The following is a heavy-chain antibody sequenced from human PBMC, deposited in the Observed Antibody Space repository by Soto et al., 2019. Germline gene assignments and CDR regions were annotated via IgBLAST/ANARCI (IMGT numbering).Heavy chain of an antibody. V-gene: IGHV1-69*02. CDR1: GGTFSNDI. Sequence: SVKVSCKTSGGTFSNDIITWVRQAPGQGLEWMGRIIPLLDIANYAQKFQGRVTITADKSTGTAYMELNSLRSEDTAVYYCAREGPYYDILTGYYPVYYYYYGMDVWGQGTTVTVSS. J-gene: IGHJ6*02. CDR2: IIPLLDIA. CDR3: AREGPYYDILTGYYPVYYYYYGMDV. D-gene: IGHD3-9*01.